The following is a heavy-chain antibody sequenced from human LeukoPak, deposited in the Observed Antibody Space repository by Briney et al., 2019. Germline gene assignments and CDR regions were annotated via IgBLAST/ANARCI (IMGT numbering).Heavy chain of an antibody. Sequence: SVKVSCKASGGTFSSYAISWVRQAPGQGLEWMGGIIPIFGTANYAQKFQGRVTITADESTSTAYMELSCLRSEDTAVYYCASGAYCGGDCYYYFDYWGQGTLVTVSS. CDR2: IIPIFGTA. D-gene: IGHD2-21*02. J-gene: IGHJ4*02. CDR1: GGTFSSYA. CDR3: ASGAYCGGDCYYYFDY. V-gene: IGHV1-69*13.